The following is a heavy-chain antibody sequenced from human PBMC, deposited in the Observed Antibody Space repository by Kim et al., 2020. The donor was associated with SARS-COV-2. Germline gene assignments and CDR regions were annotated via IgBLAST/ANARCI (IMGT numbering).Heavy chain of an antibody. CDR2: IYTDGST. J-gene: IGHJ4*02. V-gene: IGHV3-53*01. CDR1: GFTVSGNY. CDR3: ARNYKLVSFDK. Sequence: GGSLRLSCAASGFTVSGNYMSWVRQATGKGLEWVSVIYTDGSTTYADAVKGRFIIFRDNAKNRMYLQMNSLRADDTAVYYCARNYKLVSFDKWGQGTPV. D-gene: IGHD6-13*01.